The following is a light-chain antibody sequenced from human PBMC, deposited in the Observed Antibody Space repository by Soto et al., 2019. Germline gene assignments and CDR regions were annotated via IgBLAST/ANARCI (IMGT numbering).Light chain of an antibody. J-gene: IGLJ2*01. V-gene: IGLV2-11*01. CDR3: FSYAGTDNLRV. CDR2: DVN. Sequence: QSALTQPRSVSGSPGQSVTFSCTGTSSDVGAYNYVSWFQQHPGKAPKLVIYDVNRRPSGVPGRFSGSKSGNTASLTISGFLTEDEAEYFCFSYAGTDNLRVFGGGTKLTVL. CDR1: SSDVGAYNY.